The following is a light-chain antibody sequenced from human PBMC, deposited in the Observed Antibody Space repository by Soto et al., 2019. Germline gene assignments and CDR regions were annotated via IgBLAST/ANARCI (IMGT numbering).Light chain of an antibody. CDR1: QSVSSSY. J-gene: IGKJ1*01. Sequence: EIVLAQSPGTLSLSPGERATLSCRASQSVSSSYLAWYQQKPGQAPSLLIYGASSRATGIPDRFSGSGSGTDFTLTISRLEPEDFAVYYCQQYAGSRTFGQGTKVDI. CDR3: QQYAGSRT. CDR2: GAS. V-gene: IGKV3-20*01.